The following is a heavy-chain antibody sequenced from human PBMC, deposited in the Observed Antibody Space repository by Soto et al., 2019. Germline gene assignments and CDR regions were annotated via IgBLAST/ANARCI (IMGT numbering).Heavy chain of an antibody. CDR3: ASSYGYYDSYFDY. J-gene: IGHJ4*02. CDR1: GGTFSSYT. Sequence: QVQLVQSGAEVKKPGSSVKVSCKASGGTFSSYTISWVRQAPGQGLEWMGRIIPILGIANYAQKFQGRVTITADKSTSTAYMELSSLRSEDTAVYYCASSYGYYDSYFDYWGQGTLVTVSS. V-gene: IGHV1-69*02. CDR2: IIPILGIA. D-gene: IGHD4-17*01.